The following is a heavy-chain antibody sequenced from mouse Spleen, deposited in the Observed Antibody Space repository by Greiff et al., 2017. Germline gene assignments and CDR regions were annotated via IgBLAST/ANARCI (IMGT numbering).Heavy chain of an antibody. D-gene: IGHD4-1*01. CDR3: ARGGTRWDRYFDV. V-gene: IGHV1-26*01. Sequence: VQLQQSGPELVKPGASVKISCKASGYTFTDYYMNWVKQSHGKSLEWIGDINPNNGGTSYNQKFKGKATLTVDKSSSTAYMELRSLTSEDSAVYYCARGGTRWDRYFDVWGTGTTVTVSS. CDR1: GYTFTDYY. CDR2: INPNNGGT. J-gene: IGHJ1*03.